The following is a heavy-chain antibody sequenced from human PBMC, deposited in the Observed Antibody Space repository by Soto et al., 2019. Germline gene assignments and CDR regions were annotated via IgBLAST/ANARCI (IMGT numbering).Heavy chain of an antibody. D-gene: IGHD2-8*01. CDR1: GGSISSGGYY. CDR2: IYYSGST. CDR3: AASYCTNGVCCPRNYYYYMDV. Sequence: QVQLQESGPGLVKPSQTLSLTCTVSGGSISSGGYYWSWIRQHPGKGLEWIGYIYYSGSTYYNPSLKSRVTISVDTSKNQFSLKLSSVTAADTAVYYCAASYCTNGVCCPRNYYYYMDVWGKGTTVTVSS. J-gene: IGHJ6*03. V-gene: IGHV4-31*03.